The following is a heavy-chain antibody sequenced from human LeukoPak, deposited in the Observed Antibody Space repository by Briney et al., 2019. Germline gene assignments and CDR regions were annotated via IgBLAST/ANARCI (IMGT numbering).Heavy chain of an antibody. J-gene: IGHJ5*02. CDR2: NNGDGSTT. D-gene: IGHD2-15*01. CDR3: ARDPRNVGLAP. Sequence: GGSLRLSCVASGFSLSGYWMYWVRQAPGKGLMYISRNNGDGSTTNYADVVKGRFTMSRDNVKNTLYLQMNSPRVEDTAAYYCARDPRNVGLAPWGQGTLVTVSS. CDR1: GFSLSGYW. V-gene: IGHV3-74*01.